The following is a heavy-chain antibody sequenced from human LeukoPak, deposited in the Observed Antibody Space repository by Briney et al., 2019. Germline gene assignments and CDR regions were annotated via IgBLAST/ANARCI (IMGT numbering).Heavy chain of an antibody. D-gene: IGHD3-22*01. J-gene: IGHJ4*02. CDR1: GGTFSSYA. Sequence: SVKVSCKASGGTFSSYAITWVRQAPGQGLEWMGGIITILHETNYAQNLQGRVTFTADESMRTAYMELSSLRSDDTAVYYCARDWLDSSGYYYFDYWGQGTLVTVSS. CDR3: ARDWLDSSGYYYFDY. CDR2: IITILHET. V-gene: IGHV1-69*10.